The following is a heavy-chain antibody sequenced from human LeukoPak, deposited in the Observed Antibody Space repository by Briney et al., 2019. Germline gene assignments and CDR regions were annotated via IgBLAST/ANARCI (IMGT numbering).Heavy chain of an antibody. Sequence: GASVKVSCKASGYTFTSYGISWVRQAPGQGLEWMGWISAYNGNTNYAQKLQGRVTMTTDTSTSTAYMELRSLRSDDTAVYYCARRRGSLLGFGENPHYYYMDVWGKGTTVTVSS. D-gene: IGHD3-10*01. CDR1: GYTFTSYG. CDR2: ISAYNGNT. CDR3: ARRRGSLLGFGENPHYYYMDV. V-gene: IGHV1-18*01. J-gene: IGHJ6*03.